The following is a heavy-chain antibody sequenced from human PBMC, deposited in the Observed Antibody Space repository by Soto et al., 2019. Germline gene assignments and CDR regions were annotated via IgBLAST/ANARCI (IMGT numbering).Heavy chain of an antibody. V-gene: IGHV4-59*01. J-gene: IGHJ6*02. CDR1: GGSFSGYY. Sequence: PSETLSLTCAVYGGSFSGYYCSWIRQPPGKGLEWIGYIYFSGRTNYNPSLKSRVTISIDTSKNQFSLKLTSATAADTAVYYCSRDVDFGEEDVWGQGTTVTVSS. D-gene: IGHD4-17*01. CDR3: SRDVDFGEEDV. CDR2: IYFSGRT.